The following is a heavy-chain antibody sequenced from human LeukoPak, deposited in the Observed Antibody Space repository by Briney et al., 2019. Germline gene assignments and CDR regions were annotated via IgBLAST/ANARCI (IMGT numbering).Heavy chain of an antibody. CDR1: GGTFSSYA. CDR3: ASSRVGWYSSSWYGCLDY. D-gene: IGHD6-13*01. V-gene: IGHV1-69*06. CDR2: IIPIFGTA. J-gene: IGHJ4*02. Sequence: GASVKVSCKASGGTFSSYAISWVRQAPGQGLEWMGGIIPIFGTANYAQKFQGRVTITADKSTSTAYMELSSLRSEDTAVYYCASSRVGWYSSSWYGCLDYWGQGTLVTVSS.